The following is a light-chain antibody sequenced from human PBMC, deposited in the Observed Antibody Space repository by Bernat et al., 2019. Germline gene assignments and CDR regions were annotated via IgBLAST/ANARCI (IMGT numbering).Light chain of an antibody. CDR1: SSDVGGYNY. Sequence: QSALTQPRSVSGSPGQSVTIPCTGTSSDVGGYNYVSWYQQHPGKAPKLMIYDASKRPSGVPDRFSGSKSGNTASLTISGLQAEDEADYYCCSYAGSFTWVFGGGTWLTVL. V-gene: IGLV2-11*01. CDR2: DAS. J-gene: IGLJ3*02. CDR3: CSYAGSFTWV.